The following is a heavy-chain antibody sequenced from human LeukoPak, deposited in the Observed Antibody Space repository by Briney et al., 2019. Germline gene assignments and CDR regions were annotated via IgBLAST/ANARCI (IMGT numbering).Heavy chain of an antibody. V-gene: IGHV4-34*01. Sequence: SETLSLTCAVYGGSFSGYYWSWICQPPGKGLEWIGEINHSGSTNYNPSLKSRVTISVDTSKNQFSLKLSSVTAADTAVYYCAREKGVRWELPPYYYYGMDVWGQGTTVTVSS. J-gene: IGHJ6*02. CDR2: INHSGST. CDR1: GGSFSGYY. CDR3: AREKGVRWELPPYYYYGMDV. D-gene: IGHD1-26*01.